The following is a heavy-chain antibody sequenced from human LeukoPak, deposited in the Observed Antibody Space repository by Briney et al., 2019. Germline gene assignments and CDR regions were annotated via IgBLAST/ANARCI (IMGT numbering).Heavy chain of an antibody. CDR2: LNYNGGNT. CDR3: ARDMRYCSGGSCYSSPYFDY. Sequence: PGGSLRLSCAASGFTFSTYAMTWLRQAPGKGLEWVSALNYNGGNTYYADSVKGRFTISRGNAKNSLYLQMNSLRAEDTAVYYCARDMRYCSGGSCYSSPYFDYWGQGTLVTVSS. J-gene: IGHJ4*02. D-gene: IGHD2-15*01. CDR1: GFTFSTYA. V-gene: IGHV3-23*01.